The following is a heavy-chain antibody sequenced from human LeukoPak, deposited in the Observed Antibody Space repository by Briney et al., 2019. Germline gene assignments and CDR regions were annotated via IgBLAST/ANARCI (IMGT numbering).Heavy chain of an antibody. D-gene: IGHD6-13*01. CDR1: GYTFTSYG. Sequence: GASVKVSCKASGYTFTSYGISWVRQAPGQGLEWMGWINTNTGNPTYAQGFTGRFVFSLDTSVSTAYLQVSSLKAEDTAVYYCARDRRIAIGSWSKPGGYWGQGTLVTVSS. CDR3: ARDRRIAIGSWSKPGGY. J-gene: IGHJ4*02. V-gene: IGHV7-4-1*02. CDR2: INTNTGNP.